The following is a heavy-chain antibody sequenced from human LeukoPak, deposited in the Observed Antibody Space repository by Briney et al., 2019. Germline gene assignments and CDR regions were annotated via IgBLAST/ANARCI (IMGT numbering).Heavy chain of an antibody. CDR3: ARSTGWLQPFDY. Sequence: SETLSLTCTVSGGSISSGDYDWSWVRQPPGKALEWIGYIYFSGTTYYKPALKSRVSMSVDTSKNQFSLELSSVTAADTAMYYCARSTGWLQPFDYWGQGTLVTVSS. CDR1: GGSISSGDYD. D-gene: IGHD5-24*01. CDR2: IYFSGTT. J-gene: IGHJ4*02. V-gene: IGHV4-30-4*01.